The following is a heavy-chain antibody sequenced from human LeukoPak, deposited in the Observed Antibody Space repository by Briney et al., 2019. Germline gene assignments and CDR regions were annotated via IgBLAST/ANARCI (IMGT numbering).Heavy chain of an antibody. Sequence: SETLSLTCAVSGGSISSSNWWSWVRQPPGKGLEWIGEIYHSGSTNYNPSLKSRVTISVDKSKNQFSLKLSSVTAADTAVYYCAREYYYDSSGYQYDDYWGQGTLVTVSS. CDR2: IYHSGST. J-gene: IGHJ4*02. CDR3: AREYYYDSSGYQYDDY. V-gene: IGHV4-4*02. D-gene: IGHD3-22*01. CDR1: GGSISSSNW.